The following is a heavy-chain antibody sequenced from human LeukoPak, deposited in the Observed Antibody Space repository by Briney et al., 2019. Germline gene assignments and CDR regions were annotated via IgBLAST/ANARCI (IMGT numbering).Heavy chain of an antibody. CDR3: ARAMTVGHSAAGY. J-gene: IGHJ4*02. CDR1: GFTVSFHY. D-gene: IGHD4-17*01. CDR2: IYSDGST. V-gene: IGHV3-66*01. Sequence: PGGSLRLSCAASGFTVSFHYVSWVRQAAGKGLEWVSVIYSDGSTYYADSVKGRFSISRDNLKNTVDLQMNSLRAEDTAVYYCARAMTVGHSAAGYWGQGTLVTVSS.